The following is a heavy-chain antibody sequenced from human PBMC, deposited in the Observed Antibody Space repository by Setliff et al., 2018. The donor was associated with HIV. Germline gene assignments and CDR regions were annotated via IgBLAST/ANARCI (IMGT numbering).Heavy chain of an antibody. CDR3: VRDSYYDSSGYYRGALDI. CDR2: IWYDGSNK. Sequence: GGFLRLSCAASGFTLSNYGMHWVRQAPGKGLEWVAVIWYDGSNKYYADSVKGRFAISRDNSKNTLYLQMNSLSAEDTAVYYCVRDSYYDSSGYYRGALDIWGQGTMVTVSS. J-gene: IGHJ3*02. CDR1: GFTLSNYG. D-gene: IGHD3-22*01. V-gene: IGHV3-33*01.